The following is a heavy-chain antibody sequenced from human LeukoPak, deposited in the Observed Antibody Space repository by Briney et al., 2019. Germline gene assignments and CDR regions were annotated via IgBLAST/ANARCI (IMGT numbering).Heavy chain of an antibody. CDR1: GYTFTSYG. CDR3: ARDLTQDDAFDI. CDR2: NSAYNGNT. J-gene: IGHJ3*02. Sequence: ASVKVSCKASGYTFTSYGISWVRQAPGQGLEWMGWNSAYNGNTNYAQKLQGRVTMTTDTSTSTAYMELRSLRSDDTAVYYCARDLTQDDAFDIWGQGTMVTVSS. V-gene: IGHV1-18*04. D-gene: IGHD2-21*02.